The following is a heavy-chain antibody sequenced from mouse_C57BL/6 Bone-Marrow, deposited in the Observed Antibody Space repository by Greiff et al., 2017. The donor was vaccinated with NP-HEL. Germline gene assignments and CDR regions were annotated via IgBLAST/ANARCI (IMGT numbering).Heavy chain of an antibody. Sequence: VQLQQSGPVLVKPGASVKMSCKASGYTFTDYYMNWVKQSHGKSLEWIGAINPYNGGTSYNQKFKGKATLTVDKSSSTAYMELNSLTSEDSAVYCSAWDYGSSYLGWGQGTTLTVSS. CDR2: INPYNGGT. CDR1: GYTFTDYY. CDR3: AWDYGSSYLG. V-gene: IGHV1-19*01. J-gene: IGHJ2*01. D-gene: IGHD1-1*01.